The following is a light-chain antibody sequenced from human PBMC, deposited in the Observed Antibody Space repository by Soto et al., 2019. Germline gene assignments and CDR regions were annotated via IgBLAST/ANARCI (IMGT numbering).Light chain of an antibody. J-gene: IGKJ1*01. CDR1: QTIRRN. CDR2: DAS. Sequence: ETVLTQSPANLSLSPGERATLSCRASQTIRRNLAWYQHKPGQAPRLLIYDASNRATVIPGRFSGSGSGTDFTLTISNLEPEDFAVYYCQQRDNWPWTFGQGAKVEIK. V-gene: IGKV3-11*01. CDR3: QQRDNWPWT.